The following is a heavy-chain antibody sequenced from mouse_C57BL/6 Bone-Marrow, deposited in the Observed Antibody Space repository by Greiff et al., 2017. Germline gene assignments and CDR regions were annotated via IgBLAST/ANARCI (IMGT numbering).Heavy chain of an antibody. CDR2: ISDGGSYT. CDR3: ARGGSTMKDY. V-gene: IGHV5-4*03. J-gene: IGHJ2*01. CDR1: GFTFSSYA. D-gene: IGHD2-4*01. Sequence: EVKLMESGGGLVKPGGSLKLSCAASGFTFSSYALSWVRQTPETRLEWVATISDGGSYTYYPDNVKGRFTLSRDNAKNHLYLQMSHLKSEDTAMYYCARGGSTMKDYWGQGTTLTVSS.